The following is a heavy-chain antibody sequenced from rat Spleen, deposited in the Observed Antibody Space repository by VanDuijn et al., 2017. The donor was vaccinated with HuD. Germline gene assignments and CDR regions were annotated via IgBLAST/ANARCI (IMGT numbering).Heavy chain of an antibody. CDR2: IWTGGST. V-gene: IGHV2-43*01. Sequence: QVQLKESGPGLVQSSQTLSLTCTVSGFSLSSSHVTWFRQPPGKGLEWLGIIWTGGSTAYNSLLKSRLSITRDTPKSQVFLKMNSLQTEDTAMYFCARGSVFFDYWGQGVMVTVSS. CDR1: GFSLSSSH. J-gene: IGHJ2*01. CDR3: ARGSVFFDY.